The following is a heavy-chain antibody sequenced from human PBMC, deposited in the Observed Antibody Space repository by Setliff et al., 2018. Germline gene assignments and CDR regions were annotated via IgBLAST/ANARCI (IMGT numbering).Heavy chain of an antibody. CDR1: GGSMTSYY. CDR3: ARTSRDGATYMDV. J-gene: IGHJ6*03. CDR2: ICRGSNT. Sequence: PSETLSLTCTVSGGSMTSYYWSWIRQPAGKGLEWIGRICSSENTIGRICRGSNTHYNPSLQSRVTMSLDTSTNQFSLRLSSVTAAGTAVYYCARTSRDGATYMDVWGKGTTVTVSS. D-gene: IGHD3-10*01. V-gene: IGHV4-4*07.